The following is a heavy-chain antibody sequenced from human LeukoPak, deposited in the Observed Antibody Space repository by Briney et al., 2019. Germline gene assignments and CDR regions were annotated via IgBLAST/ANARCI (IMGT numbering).Heavy chain of an antibody. Sequence: APVKVSCKASGYTFTGYYMHWVRQAPGQGLEWMGWINPNSGGTNYAQKFQGRVTMTRDTSISTAYMELSRLRSDDTAVYYCARGGEMATDVGYFDYWGQGTLVTVSS. J-gene: IGHJ4*02. CDR1: GYTFTGYY. CDR3: ARGGEMATDVGYFDY. V-gene: IGHV1-2*02. D-gene: IGHD5-24*01. CDR2: INPNSGGT.